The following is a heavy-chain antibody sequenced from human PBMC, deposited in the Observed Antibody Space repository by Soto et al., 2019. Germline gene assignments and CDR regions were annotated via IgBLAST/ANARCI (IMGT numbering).Heavy chain of an antibody. D-gene: IGHD1-1*01. V-gene: IGHV3-23*01. CDR3: AKRWTSRDNYYYGMDV. Sequence: GGSLRLSCAASGFTFRLYPMSWVRQVPGKGLEWVSSLSGSGGTTFYADSVKGRFTISRDNSKNTLFLQMNSLTAEDTAVYFCAKRWTSRDNYYYGMDVWGQGTTVTVSS. CDR1: GFTFRLYP. CDR2: LSGSGGTT. J-gene: IGHJ6*02.